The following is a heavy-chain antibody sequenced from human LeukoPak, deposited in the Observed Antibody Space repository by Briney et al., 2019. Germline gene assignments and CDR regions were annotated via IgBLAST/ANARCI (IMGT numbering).Heavy chain of an antibody. CDR1: GYTFTSYG. J-gene: IGHJ6*04. CDR3: ARGGRYYDILTGYFFTSYYYYGMDV. D-gene: IGHD3-9*01. CDR2: ISAYNGNT. Sequence: ASVKVSCKASGYTFTSYGISWVRQAPGQGLEWMGWISAYNGNTNYAQELQGRVTMTTDTSTSTAYMELRSLRSDDTAVYYCARGGRYYDILTGYFFTSYYYYGMDVWDEPPTVTVSS. V-gene: IGHV1-18*01.